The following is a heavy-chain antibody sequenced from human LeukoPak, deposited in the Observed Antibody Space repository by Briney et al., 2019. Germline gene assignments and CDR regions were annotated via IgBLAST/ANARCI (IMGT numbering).Heavy chain of an antibody. CDR2: IYSGGST. V-gene: IGHV3-53*01. J-gene: IGHJ4*02. Sequence: GGSLRLSCAASGFTVSSNYMSWVRQAPGKGLEWVSVIYSGGSTYYADSVKGRLTISRDNSKNTLYLQMNSLRAEDTAVYYCARLDMDYYDSSGYGFDYWGQGTLVTVSS. CDR3: ARLDMDYYDSSGYGFDY. CDR1: GFTVSSNY. D-gene: IGHD3-22*01.